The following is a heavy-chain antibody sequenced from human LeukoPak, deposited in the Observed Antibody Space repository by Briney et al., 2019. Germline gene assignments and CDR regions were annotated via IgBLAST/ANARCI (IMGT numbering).Heavy chain of an antibody. CDR2: IYYSGST. CDR3: ASMDSAMALGY. D-gene: IGHD5-18*01. J-gene: IGHJ4*02. Sequence: SETLSLTCTLSGGSLSSGDYYWRWIRQPPGKGLEWIGFIYYSGSTHYNPSLKSRVIISVDTSKNQFSLRLTSVTAADTAVYYCASMDSAMALGYWGQGTLVTVSS. CDR1: GGSLSSGDYY. V-gene: IGHV4-30-4*01.